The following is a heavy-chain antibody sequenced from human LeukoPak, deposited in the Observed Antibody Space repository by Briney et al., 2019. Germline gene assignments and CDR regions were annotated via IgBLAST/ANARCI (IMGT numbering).Heavy chain of an antibody. CDR3: ARSVEMATIFDY. Sequence: GGSLRLSCAASGFTFTNAWMSRVRQAPGKGLEWVSVIYSGGSTYYADSVKGRFTISRDNSKNTLYLQMNSLRAKDTAVYYCARSVEMATIFDYWGQGTLVTVSS. V-gene: IGHV3-53*01. J-gene: IGHJ4*02. CDR1: GFTFTNAW. CDR2: IYSGGST. D-gene: IGHD5-24*01.